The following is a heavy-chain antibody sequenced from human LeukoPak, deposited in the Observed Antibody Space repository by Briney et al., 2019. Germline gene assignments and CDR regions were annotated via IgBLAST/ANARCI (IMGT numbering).Heavy chain of an antibody. D-gene: IGHD1-26*01. V-gene: IGHV4-4*02. CDR3: SRESGPFSPFGF. Sequence: PSETLSLTCTVSGVSISGTNWWSWVRQPPGQGLEWIGEISLRGLTNYNPSLRSRLTMSLDESKNQVSLNLTSVTAADTAVYYCSRESGPFSPFGFWGQGTLVSVHS. CDR1: GVSISGTNW. J-gene: IGHJ4*02. CDR2: ISLRGLT.